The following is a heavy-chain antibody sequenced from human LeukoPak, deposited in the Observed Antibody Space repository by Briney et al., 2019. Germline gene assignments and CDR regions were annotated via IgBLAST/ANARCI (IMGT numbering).Heavy chain of an antibody. CDR2: IHPRSGET. J-gene: IGHJ4*02. CDR3: ARDGDYGTGSYYRGFFDY. D-gene: IGHD3-10*01. CDR1: GYCFTAYY. Sequence: GASVTVSFMASGYCFTAYYIHWVRQPPGQGLAWMGWIHPRSGETNYAYKFRGRGTMTRDTSISTTYMDLGSLGSDDTAVYYCARDGDYGTGSYYRGFFDYWGQGTLVTVSS. V-gene: IGHV1-2*07.